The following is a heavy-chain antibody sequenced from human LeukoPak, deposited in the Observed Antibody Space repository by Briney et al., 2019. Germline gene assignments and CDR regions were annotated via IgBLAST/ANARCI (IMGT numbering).Heavy chain of an antibody. CDR3: ARASDILTGLET. D-gene: IGHD3-9*01. Sequence: GESLPPPRAASRFTVSSNYIRRVRQAPGKGLEWVSVIYSRGSTYYADSVKGRFTISRDNSKNTLYLQMNSLRAEDTAVYYCARASDILTGLETSGHGNLVTVSS. J-gene: IGHJ5*01. V-gene: IGHV3-53*01. CDR1: RFTVSSNY. CDR2: IYSRGST.